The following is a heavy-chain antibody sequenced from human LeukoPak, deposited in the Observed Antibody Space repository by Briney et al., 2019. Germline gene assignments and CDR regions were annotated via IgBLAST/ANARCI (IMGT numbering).Heavy chain of an antibody. J-gene: IGHJ4*02. CDR3: ARDRYDILTGYPPYFDY. V-gene: IGHV3-74*01. CDR2: INSDGSST. CDR1: GFTFSSHW. D-gene: IGHD3-9*01. Sequence: GGSLRLSCAASGFTFSSHWMHWVRQAPGKGLVWVSRINSDGSSTSYADSVKGRFTISRDNAKNTLYLQMNSLRAEDTAVYYCARDRYDILTGYPPYFDYWGQGTLVTVSS.